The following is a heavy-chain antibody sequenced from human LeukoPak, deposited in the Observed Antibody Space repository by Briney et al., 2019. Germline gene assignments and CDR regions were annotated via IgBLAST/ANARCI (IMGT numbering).Heavy chain of an antibody. D-gene: IGHD4-11*01. J-gene: IGHJ3*01. CDR1: GFTFRSCE. CDR2: ISSSGCII. Sequence: PGGSLRLSCAASGFTFRSCELSWVRQAPAKGLEWVSYISSSGCIIYYADSVKGRFTISRDSAKNSLYLQMNSLRAEDTAVYYCARHDYQSNSDAFDVWGQGTMVTVSS. V-gene: IGHV3-48*03. CDR3: ARHDYQSNSDAFDV.